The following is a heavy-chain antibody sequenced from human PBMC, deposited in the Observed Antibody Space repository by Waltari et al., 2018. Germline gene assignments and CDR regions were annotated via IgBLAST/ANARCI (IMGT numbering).Heavy chain of an antibody. CDR1: GYSISSGYY. J-gene: IGHJ3*02. Sequence: QVQLQESGPGLVKPSETLSLTCAVSGYSISSGYYWGWIRQPPGKGLEWIGSIYLSGSTYDHPSLKSRVTISVDTSKNQFSLKLSSVTAADTAVYYCARAGYSSVTDAFDIWGQGTMVTVSS. V-gene: IGHV4-38-2*01. D-gene: IGHD6-19*01. CDR2: IYLSGST. CDR3: ARAGYSSVTDAFDI.